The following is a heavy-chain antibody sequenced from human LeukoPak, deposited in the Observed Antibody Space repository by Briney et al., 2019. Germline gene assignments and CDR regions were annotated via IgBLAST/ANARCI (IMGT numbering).Heavy chain of an antibody. CDR1: GFIFSNYW. D-gene: IGHD5-24*01. CDR2: IKKDGSEK. CDR3: AADGYSSPFDF. V-gene: IGHV3-7*01. J-gene: IGHJ4*02. Sequence: GGSLRLSCAASGFIFSNYWMNWVRQTPGKGLEWVANIKKDGSEKYYVDSVRGRFTISRDNAKNSLYLQLNSLRAEDTAVYYCAADGYSSPFDFWGQGTLVTVSS.